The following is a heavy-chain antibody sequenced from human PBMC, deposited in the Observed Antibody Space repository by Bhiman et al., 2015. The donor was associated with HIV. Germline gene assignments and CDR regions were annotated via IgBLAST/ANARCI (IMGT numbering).Heavy chain of an antibody. CDR1: GFSFSSCA. Sequence: VHLVESGGGVVQPGGSLRLSCAASGFSFSSCAMNWVRQAPGKGLEWVSVIIGSGGGTYYADSVKGRFTISRDNSKNTLYLQMNSLRAEDTAVYYCAKGSSGWGSRVDYWGQGTLVTVSS. J-gene: IGHJ4*02. CDR3: AKGSSGWGSRVDY. D-gene: IGHD3-22*01. V-gene: IGHV3-23*04. CDR2: IIGSGGGT.